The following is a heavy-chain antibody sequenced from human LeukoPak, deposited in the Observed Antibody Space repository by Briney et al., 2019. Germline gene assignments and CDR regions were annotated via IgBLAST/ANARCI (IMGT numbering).Heavy chain of an antibody. CDR2: IYHSGST. CDR1: GVSINSSSW. CDR3: ARGWEQQLVFVY. J-gene: IGHJ4*02. Sequence: SGTLSLTCAVYGVSINSSSWWSWVRQSPGKGLEWIGSIYHSGSTYYNPSLKSRVTISVDRSKNQFSLKLSSVTAADTAVYYCARGWEQQLVFVYWGQGTLVTVSS. V-gene: IGHV4-4*02. D-gene: IGHD6-13*01.